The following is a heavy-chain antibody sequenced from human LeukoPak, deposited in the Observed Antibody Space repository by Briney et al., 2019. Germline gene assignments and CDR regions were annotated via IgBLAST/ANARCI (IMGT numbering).Heavy chain of an antibody. CDR3: AELGITMIGGV. CDR2: ISSSGSTI. CDR1: GFTLSGHS. J-gene: IGHJ6*04. D-gene: IGHD3-10*02. V-gene: IGHV3-48*04. Sequence: GGSLRLSCAASGFTLSGHSINWVRQAPGKGLEWVSYISSSGSTIYYADSVKGRFTISRDNAKNSLYLQMNSLRAEDTAVYYCAELGITMIGGVWGKGTTVTISS.